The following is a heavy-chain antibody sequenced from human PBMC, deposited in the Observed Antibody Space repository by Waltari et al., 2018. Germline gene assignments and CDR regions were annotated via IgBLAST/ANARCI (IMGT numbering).Heavy chain of an antibody. CDR1: GFPFGSYS. CDR2: ISLSSSSI. J-gene: IGHJ6*02. CDR3: TTSGMDV. V-gene: IGHV3-48*01. Sequence: EVQLVESGGGLVQPGGSLRLACAASGFPFGSYSMNWVRQAPGKGLEWISYISLSSSSIQYADSVKGRFIISRDNANNSLYLQMNSLRADDSAVYYCTTSGMDVWGQGTTVTVSS.